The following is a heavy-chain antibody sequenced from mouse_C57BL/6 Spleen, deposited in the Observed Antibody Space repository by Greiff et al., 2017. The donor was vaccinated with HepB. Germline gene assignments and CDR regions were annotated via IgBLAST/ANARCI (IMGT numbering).Heavy chain of an antibody. Sequence: EVQLVESGGGLVQPGGSLKLSCAASGFTFSDYGMAWVRQAPRKGPEWVAFISNLAYSIYYADTVTGRFTIARENAKNTLYLEMSSLRSEDTAMYYCARQGTYYGSSYWYFDVWGTGTTVTVSS. D-gene: IGHD1-1*01. CDR2: ISNLAYSI. CDR3: ARQGTYYGSSYWYFDV. J-gene: IGHJ1*03. CDR1: GFTFSDYG. V-gene: IGHV5-15*01.